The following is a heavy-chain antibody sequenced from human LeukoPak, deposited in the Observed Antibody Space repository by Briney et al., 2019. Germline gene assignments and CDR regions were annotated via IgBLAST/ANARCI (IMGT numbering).Heavy chain of an antibody. D-gene: IGHD5-18*01. Sequence: QPGGSLRLSCAASGFTFSSYWMTWVRQAPGKGREWVAKIKQDGSDKYYVDSVKGRFTISRDNAKNSLYLQMNSLRAEDTAVYYCARAYSYVSYWGQRALVTVSS. V-gene: IGHV3-7*01. CDR2: IKQDGSDK. CDR1: GFTFSSYW. CDR3: ARAYSYVSY. J-gene: IGHJ4*02.